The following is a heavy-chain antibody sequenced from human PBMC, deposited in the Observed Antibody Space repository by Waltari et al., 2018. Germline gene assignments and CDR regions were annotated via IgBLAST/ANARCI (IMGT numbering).Heavy chain of an antibody. CDR2: TIPIFGTA. J-gene: IGHJ4*02. V-gene: IGHV1-69*08. D-gene: IGHD7-27*01. Sequence: QVQLVQSGAEVKKPGSSVKVSCKASGGTFSSYAISWVRQAPGQGLEWMGRTIPIFGTANYAPKCQGRVTITADKSTSTADMELSILRSEDTAVYYCARDRGSSWEFDYWGQGTLVTVSS. CDR3: ARDRGSSWEFDY. CDR1: GGTFSSYA.